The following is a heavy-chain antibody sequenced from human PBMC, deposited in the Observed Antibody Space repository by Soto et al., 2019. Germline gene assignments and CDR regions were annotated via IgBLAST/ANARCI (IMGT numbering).Heavy chain of an antibody. CDR3: ARAVAGDYDAFDI. Sequence: EVQLVESGGGLVKPGGSLRLSCAASGFTFSSYSMNWVRQAPGKGLEWVSSISSSSSYIYYADSVKGRFTISRDNAKNSLSLEMNSLRAEDTAVYYCARAVAGDYDAFDIWGQGTMVTVSS. D-gene: IGHD6-19*01. J-gene: IGHJ3*02. V-gene: IGHV3-21*01. CDR2: ISSSSSYI. CDR1: GFTFSSYS.